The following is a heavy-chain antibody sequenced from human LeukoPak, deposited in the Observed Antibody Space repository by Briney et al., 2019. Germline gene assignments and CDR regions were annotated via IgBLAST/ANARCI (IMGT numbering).Heavy chain of an antibody. CDR3: ARALANGNDY. CDR1: GGTFSSYA. Sequence: ASVKVSCKASGGTFSSYAISWVRQAPGQGLEWMGGIIPIFGTANYAQKFQVRVTITADKSTSTAYMELSSLRSEDTAVYYCARALANGNDYWGQGTLVTVSS. CDR2: IIPIFGTA. J-gene: IGHJ4*02. D-gene: IGHD3-3*02. V-gene: IGHV1-69*06.